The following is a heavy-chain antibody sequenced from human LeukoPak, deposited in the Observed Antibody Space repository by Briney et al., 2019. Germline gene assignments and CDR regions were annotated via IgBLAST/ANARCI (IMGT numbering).Heavy chain of an antibody. D-gene: IGHD6-13*01. CDR2: IYYSGST. V-gene: IGHV4-39*07. CDR3: ARGKDDKAPAGYYYYMDV. CDR1: GGSISSSSYY. J-gene: IGHJ6*03. Sequence: KTSETLSLTCTISGGSISSSSYYWGWIRQPPGKGLEWIGSIYYSGSTYYNPSLKSRVTISVDTSKNQFSLKLSSVTAADTAVYYCARGKDDKAPAGYYYYMDVWGKGTTVTVPS.